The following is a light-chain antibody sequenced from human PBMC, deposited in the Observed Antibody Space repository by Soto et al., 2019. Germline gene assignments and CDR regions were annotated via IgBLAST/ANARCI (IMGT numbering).Light chain of an antibody. CDR2: EVT. J-gene: IGLJ1*01. Sequence: QSVLTQPPSASGSSGQSVTISCTGTSCDVGGYDYVSWYQQRPGKAPKLLIHEVTKRPSGVPDRFSGSKSGNTASLTVSGLQAEDEADYYCSSYAGRTLYVFGTGTKLTVL. CDR3: SSYAGRTLYV. V-gene: IGLV2-8*01. CDR1: SCDVGGYDY.